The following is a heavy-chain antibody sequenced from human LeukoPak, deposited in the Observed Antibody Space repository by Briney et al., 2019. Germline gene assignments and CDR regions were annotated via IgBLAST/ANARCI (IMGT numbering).Heavy chain of an antibody. Sequence: ASVKVACKASGYTFTSYDINWVRQATGQGLEWMGWMNPNSGNTGYAQKFQGRVTMNRNTSISTAYMELSSLRSEDTAVHYCARDGGYSSGWSDYWGQGTLVTVSS. CDR2: MNPNSGNT. CDR3: ARDGGYSSGWSDY. CDR1: GYTFTSYD. J-gene: IGHJ4*02. D-gene: IGHD6-19*01. V-gene: IGHV1-8*01.